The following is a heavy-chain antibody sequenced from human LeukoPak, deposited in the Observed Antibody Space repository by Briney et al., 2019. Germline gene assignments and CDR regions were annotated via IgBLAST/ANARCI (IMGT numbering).Heavy chain of an antibody. CDR1: GFTFSSYW. Sequence: GGSLRLSCAASGFTFSSYWMHWVRQAPGKGLVWVSRINSDGSSTSYADSVKGRFTISRDNAKNTLYLQMNSLRAEDTAVYYCARDETLAGITGDYMDVWGKGTTVTVSS. CDR2: INSDGSST. D-gene: IGHD3-16*01. CDR3: ARDETLAGITGDYMDV. V-gene: IGHV3-74*01. J-gene: IGHJ6*03.